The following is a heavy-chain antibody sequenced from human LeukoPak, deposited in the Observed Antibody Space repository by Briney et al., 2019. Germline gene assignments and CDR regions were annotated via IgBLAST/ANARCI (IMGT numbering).Heavy chain of an antibody. CDR1: GGSINGYQ. CDR3: ARGYYDRSGHSPFDALDI. CDR2: IYTSGST. V-gene: IGHV4-4*07. J-gene: IGHJ3*02. Sequence: SETLSLTCTVSGGSINGYQWSWIRQPAGKGLEWIGRIYTSGSTNYNPSLKSRVTMSVDTSKNQFSLKPSSVTAADTAMYYCARGYYDRSGHSPFDALDIWGQGTMVTVSS. D-gene: IGHD3-22*01.